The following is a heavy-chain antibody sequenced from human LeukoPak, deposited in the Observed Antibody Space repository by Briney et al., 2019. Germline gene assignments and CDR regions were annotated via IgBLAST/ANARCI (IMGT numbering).Heavy chain of an antibody. CDR2: IRSKAYGGTT. J-gene: IGHJ5*02. D-gene: IGHD2-21*01. CDR3: TRAYCGGDCFTYNWFDP. V-gene: IGHV3-49*04. Sequence: PGGSLRLSCTASGFTFGDYAMSWVRQAPGKGLEWVGFIRSKAYGGTTEYAASVKGRFTISRDDSKSIAYLQMNSLKTEDTAVYYCTRAYCGGDCFTYNWFDPWGQGTLVTVSS. CDR1: GFTFGDYA.